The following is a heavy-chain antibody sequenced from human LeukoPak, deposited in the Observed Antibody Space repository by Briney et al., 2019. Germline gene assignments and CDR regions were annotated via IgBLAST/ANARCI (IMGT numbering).Heavy chain of an antibody. Sequence: GGSLRLSCAASRFTFSNYGVNWVRQAPGKGLEWVSYINSRSSTIYYADSVRGRFTISRDNAKNSLYLQMNSLRAEDTAIYYCAREVGTPQAFDIWGQGTMVTVSS. D-gene: IGHD1-26*01. CDR1: RFTFSNYG. CDR3: AREVGTPQAFDI. J-gene: IGHJ3*02. CDR2: INSRSSTI. V-gene: IGHV3-48*01.